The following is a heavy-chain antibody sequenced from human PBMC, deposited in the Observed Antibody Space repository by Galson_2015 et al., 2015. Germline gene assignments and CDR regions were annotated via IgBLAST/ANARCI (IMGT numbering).Heavy chain of an antibody. CDR1: GDSVASKSAT. V-gene: IGHV6-1*01. Sequence: CAISGDSVASKSATWDWIRQSPSRGLEWLGRTYLRSRWYYDYAESVKGRITISPDTSKNQFSLQLNSVTPEDTAVYYCAREGWSIDGYGYVDTWGQGTLVAVSS. D-gene: IGHD5-24*01. CDR3: AREGWSIDGYGYVDT. CDR2: TYLRSRWYY. J-gene: IGHJ4*02.